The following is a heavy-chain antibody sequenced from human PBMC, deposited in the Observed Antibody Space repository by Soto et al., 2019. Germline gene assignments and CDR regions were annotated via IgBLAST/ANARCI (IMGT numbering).Heavy chain of an antibody. Sequence: QVQLVESGGGVVQPGRSLRLSCAASGFTFSSYAMHWVRQAPGKGLEWVAVISYDGSNKYYAESVKGRFTISRDNSKNTLYLQMNSLRAEDTAVYYCSRDGGGLLWFGELLGEIDYWGQGTLVTVSS. CDR2: ISYDGSNK. V-gene: IGHV3-30-3*01. D-gene: IGHD3-10*01. J-gene: IGHJ4*02. CDR3: SRDGGGLLWFGELLGEIDY. CDR1: GFTFSSYA.